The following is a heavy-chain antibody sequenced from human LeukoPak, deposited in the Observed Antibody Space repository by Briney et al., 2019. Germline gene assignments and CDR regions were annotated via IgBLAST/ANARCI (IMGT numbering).Heavy chain of an antibody. CDR3: ARNFYASSGYYLDDFYFDF. J-gene: IGHJ4*02. Sequence: NSSETLSLTCTVSGASIISDTYYWGWIRQPPGKGLEWIGSIYYSGSTYYSPSLKSRVTMSVDTSTNQFSLKLISVTAADTALYYCARNFYASSGYYLDDFYFDFWGQGTPVTVSS. V-gene: IGHV4-39*07. CDR2: IYYSGST. D-gene: IGHD3-22*01. CDR1: GASIISDTYY.